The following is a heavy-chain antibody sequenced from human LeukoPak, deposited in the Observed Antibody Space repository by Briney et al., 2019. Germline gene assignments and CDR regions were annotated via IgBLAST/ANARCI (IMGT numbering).Heavy chain of an antibody. V-gene: IGHV1-69*13. CDR1: GGTLSRYA. Sequence: ASVKVSCKASGGTLSRYAISWVRQAPGQGPEWMGGIIPIFGTTNYAQKFQGRVTITADESTSTAYMELSSLRSEDTAVYYCARIVGIASRGYFDYWGQGTLVTVSS. D-gene: IGHD3-10*01. J-gene: IGHJ4*02. CDR3: ARIVGIASRGYFDY. CDR2: IIPIFGTT.